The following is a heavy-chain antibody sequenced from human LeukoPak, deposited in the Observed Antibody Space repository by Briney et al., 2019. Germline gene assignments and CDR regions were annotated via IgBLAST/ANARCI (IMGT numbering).Heavy chain of an antibody. CDR3: ARSRGHFWSGSYYFDY. J-gene: IGHJ4*02. CDR2: IYTSGST. D-gene: IGHD3-3*02. CDR1: GGSISSYY. Sequence: SETLSLTCTVSGGSISSYYWSWIRQPAGKGLEWIGRIYTSGSTNHNPSLKSRVTMSVDTSKNQFSLKLSSVTAADTAVYYCARSRGHFWSGSYYFDYWGQGTLVTVSS. V-gene: IGHV4-4*07.